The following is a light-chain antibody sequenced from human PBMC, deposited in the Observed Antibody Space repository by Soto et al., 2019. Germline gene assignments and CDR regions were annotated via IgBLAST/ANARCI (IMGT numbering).Light chain of an antibody. J-gene: IGKJ3*01. CDR1: PSVSSS. CDR3: QQRTYWPRSFT. V-gene: IGKV3-11*01. CDR2: DTS. Sequence: EIVLTQSPATLSLSPGERATLSCRASPSVSSSLAWYQQKPGQDPRILIYDTSNRSTGIPARFSGGGSGTDVTLSISRLEPDDFAVYYCQQRTYWPRSFTFGTGPKVDIK.